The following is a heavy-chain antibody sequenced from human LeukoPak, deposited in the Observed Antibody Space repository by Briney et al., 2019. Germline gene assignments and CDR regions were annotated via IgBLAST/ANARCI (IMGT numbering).Heavy chain of an antibody. CDR3: ARDAVATGIGAFDI. D-gene: IGHD5-12*01. CDR1: GGSINSSY. V-gene: IGHV4-59*01. CDR2: IYDSGST. Sequence: SQTLSLTCTASGGSINSSYWNWIRQPPGKGLEWIGFIYDSGSTKYNPSLKSRVTISVDTSKNQLSLKMSSVTAADTAVYYCARDAVATGIGAFDIWGQGTMVTVSS. J-gene: IGHJ3*02.